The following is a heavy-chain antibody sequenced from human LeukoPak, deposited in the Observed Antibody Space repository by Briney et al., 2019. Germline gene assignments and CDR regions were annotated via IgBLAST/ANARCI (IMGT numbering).Heavy chain of an antibody. Sequence: GGSLRLSCAASGFTCSSYAMGWVRQAPGKGLEWISSVSGSGSGGNTYYADSVKGRFTTSRDNSANMLNLQMNSLRAEDTAVYYCAKAPTGSYYGAFDIWGQGTMVTVSS. D-gene: IGHD3-10*01. V-gene: IGHV3-23*01. CDR3: AKAPTGSYYGAFDI. CDR2: VSGSGSGGNT. CDR1: GFTCSSYA. J-gene: IGHJ3*02.